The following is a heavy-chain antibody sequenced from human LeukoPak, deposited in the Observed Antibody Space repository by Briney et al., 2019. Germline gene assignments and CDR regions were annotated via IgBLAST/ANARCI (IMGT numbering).Heavy chain of an antibody. D-gene: IGHD3-10*01. V-gene: IGHV3-30*02. CDR1: GFTFTSYG. CDR2: IRYDGSSK. J-gene: IGHJ6*03. Sequence: GGSLRLSCAASGFTFTSYGFHWVRQAPGKGLEWVTFIRYDGSSKYYADSVRGRFTISRDNSKSTVFLQMNSLRAEDTAVYYCTKDGGWFAGSQRGDSYYFYLDGWGKGPTVTVSS. CDR3: TKDGGWFAGSQRGDSYYFYLDG.